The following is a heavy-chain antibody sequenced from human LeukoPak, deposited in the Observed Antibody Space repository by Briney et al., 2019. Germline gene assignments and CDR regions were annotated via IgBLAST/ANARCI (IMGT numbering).Heavy chain of an antibody. Sequence: ASVKVSCKASGYTFTGYYMHWVRQAPGQGLEWMGWINPNSGGTNYAQKFQGRVTMTRDTSISTAYMELSRLRSDDTAVYYCARSRGRDSSGYYYYYYYMDVWGKGTTVTVSS. CDR1: GYTFTGYY. D-gene: IGHD3-22*01. CDR2: INPNSGGT. V-gene: IGHV1-2*02. J-gene: IGHJ6*03. CDR3: ARSRGRDSSGYYYYYYYMDV.